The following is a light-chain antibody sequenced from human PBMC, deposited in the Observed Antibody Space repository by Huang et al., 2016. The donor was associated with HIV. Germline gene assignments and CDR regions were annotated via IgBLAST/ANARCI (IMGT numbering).Light chain of an antibody. CDR2: EVY. J-gene: IGKJ2*01. CDR3: MQGVYLPRT. Sequence: DVVMTQTPLSLSVTPGQPASISCKSSQSLLHSDGKTYLYWYLQKPGQSPQRLIYEVYSRFSGVPDRFTGSGSGTDFTLRISRVEAEDIGIYYCMQGVYLPRTFGQGTKLEIK. V-gene: IGKV2-29*02. CDR1: QSLLHSDGKTY.